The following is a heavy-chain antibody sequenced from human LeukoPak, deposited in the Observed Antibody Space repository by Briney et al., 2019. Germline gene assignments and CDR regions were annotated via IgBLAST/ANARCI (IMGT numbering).Heavy chain of an antibody. V-gene: IGHV3-21*01. CDR2: ISSSSSYI. D-gene: IGHD2-2*01. J-gene: IGHJ4*02. CDR1: GFTFSSYS. Sequence: GGSLRLSCAASGFTFSSYSMNWVRQAPGKGLEWVSSISSSSSYIYYADSVKGRFTISRDNAKNSLYLQMNSLRAEDTAVYYCARDRSEDIVVVPAAMLGGDYWGQGTLVTVSS. CDR3: ARDRSEDIVVVPAAMLGGDY.